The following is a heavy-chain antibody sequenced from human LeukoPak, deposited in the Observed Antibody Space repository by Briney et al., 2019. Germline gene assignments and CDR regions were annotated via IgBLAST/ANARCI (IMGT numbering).Heavy chain of an antibody. Sequence: PGGSLRLSCAASGFTVSSNYMSWVRQAPGKGLEWVSVIYSGGSAYYADSVKGRFTISRDNAKNSLYLQMNSLRAEDTAVYYCRYDSFGGPDYWGQGTLVTVSS. D-gene: IGHD3-22*01. CDR3: RYDSFGGPDY. V-gene: IGHV3-53*01. CDR2: IYSGGSA. J-gene: IGHJ4*02. CDR1: GFTVSSNY.